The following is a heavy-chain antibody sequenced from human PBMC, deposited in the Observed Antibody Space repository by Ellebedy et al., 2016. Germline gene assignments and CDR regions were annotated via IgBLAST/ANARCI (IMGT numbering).Heavy chain of an antibody. CDR3: ARGRGSYGYYFDY. V-gene: IGHV3-74*01. CDR2: INSDGSST. CDR1: GFTFSSYW. J-gene: IGHJ4*02. Sequence: GGSLRLSCAASGFTFSSYWMHWVRQAPGKGLVWVSRINSDGSSTSYADSVKGRFTISRDNAKNTLYLQMNSLRAEDTAVYYCARGRGSYGYYFDYWGQGTLVTVSS. D-gene: IGHD5-18*01.